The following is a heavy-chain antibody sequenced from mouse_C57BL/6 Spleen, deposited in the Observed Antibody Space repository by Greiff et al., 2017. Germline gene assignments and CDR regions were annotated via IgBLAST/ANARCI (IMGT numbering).Heavy chain of an antibody. Sequence: VNLVESGPGLVAPSQSLSITCTVSGFSLTSYGVDWVRQPPGKGLEWLGVIWGGGSTNYTSALMSRLSISKDNSKSQVFLKMNSLQTDDTAMYYCAKHGGYYYGSSSAWFAYWGQGTLVTVSA. CDR2: IWGGGST. CDR3: AKHGGYYYGSSSAWFAY. D-gene: IGHD1-1*01. CDR1: GFSLTSYG. J-gene: IGHJ3*01. V-gene: IGHV2-9*01.